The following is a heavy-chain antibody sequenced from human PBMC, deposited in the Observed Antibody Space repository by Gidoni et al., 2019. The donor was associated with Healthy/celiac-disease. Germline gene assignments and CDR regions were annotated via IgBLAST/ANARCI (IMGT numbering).Heavy chain of an antibody. CDR3: AKDGGYCSSTSCYLSGMDV. CDR1: GFTFSGYA. CDR2: ISGSGGST. V-gene: IGHV3-23*01. J-gene: IGHJ6*02. Sequence: EVQLLESGGGLVQPGGPLRLSCAASGFTFSGYAMSWVRQGPGKGLEWVSAISGSGGSTYYADSVKGRFTISRDNSKNTLYLQMNSLRAEDTAVYYCAKDGGYCSSTSCYLSGMDVWGQGTTVTVSS. D-gene: IGHD2-2*01.